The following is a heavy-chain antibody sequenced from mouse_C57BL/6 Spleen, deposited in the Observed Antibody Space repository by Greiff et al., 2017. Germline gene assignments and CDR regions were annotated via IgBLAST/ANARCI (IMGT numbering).Heavy chain of an antibody. CDR3: ASGLRGNYYAMDY. CDR2: IYPSDSET. V-gene: IGHV1-61*01. Sequence: QVQLQQPGAELVRPGSSVKLSCKASGYTFTSYWMDWVKQRPGQGLEWIGNIYPSDSETHYNQKFKDKATLTVDKSSSTAYMQLSSLTSEDSAVYYCASGLRGNYYAMDYWGQGTSVTVSS. D-gene: IGHD2-4*01. CDR1: GYTFTSYW. J-gene: IGHJ4*01.